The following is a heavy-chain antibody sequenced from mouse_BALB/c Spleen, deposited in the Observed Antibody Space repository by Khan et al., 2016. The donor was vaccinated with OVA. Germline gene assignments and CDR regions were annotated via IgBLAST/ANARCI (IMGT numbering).Heavy chain of an antibody. Sequence: EVELVESGGGLVQPGGSRKLSCAASGFTFRDYGMAWVRQAPGKGPEWVAFISDLAYTIYYADTVTGRFTISSEIAKNTLYLEMRSLRYEEPAMYYRARGGGTAPFAYWGLGTLVTVSA. D-gene: IGHD1-2*01. J-gene: IGHJ3*01. V-gene: IGHV5-15*02. CDR3: ARGGGTAPFAY. CDR2: ISDLAYTI. CDR1: GFTFRDYG.